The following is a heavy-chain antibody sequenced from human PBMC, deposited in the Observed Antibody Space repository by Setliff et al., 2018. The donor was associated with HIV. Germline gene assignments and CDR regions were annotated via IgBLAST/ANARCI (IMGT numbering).Heavy chain of an antibody. V-gene: IGHV4-4*07. Sequence: PSETLSLTCTVSGGSVGSFYWSWIRQPAEKGLEWIGRIYTRGSTNSNPSLEGRVTMSVDTSKNHFSLKLSSVTAADTAIYYCARGLGGGFSLDAFDIWGRGTMVTVSS. D-gene: IGHD2-15*01. CDR1: GGSVGSFY. CDR2: IYTRGST. CDR3: ARGLGGGFSLDAFDI. J-gene: IGHJ3*02.